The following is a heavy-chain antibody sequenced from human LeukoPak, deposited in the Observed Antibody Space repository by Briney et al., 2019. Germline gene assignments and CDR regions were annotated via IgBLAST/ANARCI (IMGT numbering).Heavy chain of an antibody. CDR1: GFTSIAYA. CDR3: ARNQQLGGHSYYYYGMDV. V-gene: IGHV3-23*01. Sequence: GGSLRLSCVGSGFTSIAYALTWARRAPGKGLEWVSGISGGGVTTYYADSVKGRFTISRDNSKNTLYLQMNSLRADDTAIYYCARNQQLGGHSYYYYGMDVWGQGTTVTVSS. D-gene: IGHD3-16*01. J-gene: IGHJ6*02. CDR2: ISGGGVTT.